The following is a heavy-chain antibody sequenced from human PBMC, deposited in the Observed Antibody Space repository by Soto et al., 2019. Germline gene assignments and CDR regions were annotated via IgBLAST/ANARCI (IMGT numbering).Heavy chain of an antibody. CDR2: IIPIFGTA. CDR1: GGTFSSYA. CDR3: ARGSYCSSTSCYTPYYYGMDV. D-gene: IGHD2-2*02. J-gene: IGHJ6*02. Sequence: ASVKVSCKASGGTFSSYAISWVRQAPGQGLEWMGGIIPIFGTANYAQKFQGRVTITADESTSTAYMELSSLRSEDTAVYYCARGSYCSSTSCYTPYYYGMDVWGQGTTVTVS. V-gene: IGHV1-69*13.